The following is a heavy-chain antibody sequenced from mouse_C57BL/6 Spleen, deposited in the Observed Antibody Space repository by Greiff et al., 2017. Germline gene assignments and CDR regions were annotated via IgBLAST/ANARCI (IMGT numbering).Heavy chain of an antibody. CDR3: TRCYDYDYVPFAD. V-gene: IGHV14-4*01. J-gene: IGHJ3*01. CDR1: GFNIKDDY. Sequence: EVQLQQSGAELVRPGASVKLSCTASGFNIKDDYMNWVKQRPEQGLEWIGWIDPGNGDTEYASKFQGKATITAGTSSNTAYLQLSSLTSEDTAVYYCTRCYDYDYVPFADWGQGPLVTVSA. CDR2: IDPGNGDT. D-gene: IGHD2-4*01.